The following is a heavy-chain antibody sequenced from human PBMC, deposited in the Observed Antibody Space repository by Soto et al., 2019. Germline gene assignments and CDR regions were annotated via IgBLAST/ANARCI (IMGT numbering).Heavy chain of an antibody. V-gene: IGHV4-59*01. CDR3: ARDPPYYDLWSGSGYYGMDV. D-gene: IGHD3-3*01. Sequence: QVQLQESGPGLVKPSETLSLTCTVSGGSISPYYWSWIRQPPGKGLEWIGYIHYSGSTKYNASLKSRVAISVDTSKNQFSLNLSSVTAADTAVYYCARDPPYYDLWSGSGYYGMDVWGQGTTVTVSS. CDR2: IHYSGST. CDR1: GGSISPYY. J-gene: IGHJ6*02.